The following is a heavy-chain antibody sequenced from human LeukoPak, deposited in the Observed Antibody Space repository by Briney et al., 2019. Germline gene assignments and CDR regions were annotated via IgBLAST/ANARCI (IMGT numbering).Heavy chain of an antibody. J-gene: IGHJ1*01. CDR2: IYYSGST. D-gene: IGHD6-13*01. Sequence: SGALSLTCTVSGGSISSSSYYWGWIRQPTGKGLEGLGSIYYSGSTYYNPSLKSRVTISVDTSKNLFSLKLSSVTAADTAVYYCARTGRSSSPTLFQHWGQGKLATVSS. CDR3: ARTGRSSSPTLFQH. CDR1: GGSISSSSYY. V-gene: IGHV4-39*01.